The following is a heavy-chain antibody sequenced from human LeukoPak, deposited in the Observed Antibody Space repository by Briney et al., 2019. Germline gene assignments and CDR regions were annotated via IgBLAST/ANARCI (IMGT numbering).Heavy chain of an antibody. CDR2: IYYSGST. Sequence: KPSETLSLTCTVSGGSISSYYWSWIRQPPGKGLEWIGYIYYSGSTNYNPSLKSRVTISVDTSKNQFSLKLSSVTAADTAVYYCARHLGSGSSTWGQGTLVTVSS. CDR1: GGSISSYY. CDR3: ARHLGSGSST. V-gene: IGHV4-59*08. D-gene: IGHD3-10*01. J-gene: IGHJ5*02.